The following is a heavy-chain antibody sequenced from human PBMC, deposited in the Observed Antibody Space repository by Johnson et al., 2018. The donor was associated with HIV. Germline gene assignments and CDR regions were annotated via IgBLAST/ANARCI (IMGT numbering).Heavy chain of an antibody. V-gene: IGHV3-20*04. CDR3: AKDQWSSSWTNDAFDI. J-gene: IGHJ3*02. D-gene: IGHD6-13*01. CDR2: VNWNGGST. Sequence: VQLVESGGGLVQPGGSLRLSCAVSGFTVSSDYMSWVRQAPGKGLEWVSGVNWNGGSTGYGDSVAGRFTISRDNAKNSLYLQMNSLRADDTAVYYCAKDQWSSSWTNDAFDIWGQGTMVTVSS. CDR1: GFTVSSDY.